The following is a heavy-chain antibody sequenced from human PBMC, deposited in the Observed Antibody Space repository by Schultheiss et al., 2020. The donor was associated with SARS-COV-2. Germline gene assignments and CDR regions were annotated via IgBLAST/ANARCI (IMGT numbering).Heavy chain of an antibody. CDR2: IRSKGYGGAT. V-gene: IGHV3-49*03. CDR3: TREVGVVPAGLAFYYYYYMDV. J-gene: IGHJ6*03. Sequence: GGSLRLSCTVSGFTFGDYAMSWFRQAPGKGLEWVGVIRSKGYGGATEYAASVKGRFTVSRDDSKSIAYLEMNSLKSEDTAVYYCTREVGVVPAGLAFYYYYYMDVWGKGTTVTVSS. CDR1: GFTFGDYA. D-gene: IGHD2-2*01.